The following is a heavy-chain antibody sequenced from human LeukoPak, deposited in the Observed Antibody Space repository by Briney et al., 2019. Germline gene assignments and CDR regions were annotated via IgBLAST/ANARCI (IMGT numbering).Heavy chain of an antibody. V-gene: IGHV1-69*05. Sequence: EASVKVSCKASGGTFSSYAISWVRQAPGQGLEWMGRVIPIFGTPNYAQKFQGRVTITTHESTSTAYMELSRLSSQHPAVYYSARDPSIAALNWFDPWGQGTLVTVSS. D-gene: IGHD6-6*01. J-gene: IGHJ5*02. CDR2: VIPIFGTP. CDR1: GGTFSSYA. CDR3: ARDPSIAALNWFDP.